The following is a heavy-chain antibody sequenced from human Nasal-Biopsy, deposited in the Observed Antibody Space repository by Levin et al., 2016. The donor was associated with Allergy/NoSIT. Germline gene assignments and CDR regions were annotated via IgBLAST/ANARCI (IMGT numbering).Heavy chain of an antibody. J-gene: IGHJ4*02. D-gene: IGHD3-3*02. V-gene: IGHV3-33*01. CDR1: GFTFRDSG. Sequence: GESLKISCAASGFTFRDSGMHWVRQAPGKGLEWVALLLNDGNSKYYADSVKGRFTISRDNAKNSVYLQMNSLRADDTALYFCTRGWAALAEEPTHLDYWGQGTLVTVPS. CDR2: LLNDGNSK. CDR3: TRGWAALAEEPTHLDY.